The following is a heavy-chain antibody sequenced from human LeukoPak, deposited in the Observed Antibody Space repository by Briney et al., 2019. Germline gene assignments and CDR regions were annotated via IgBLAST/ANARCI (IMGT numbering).Heavy chain of an antibody. D-gene: IGHD6-13*01. V-gene: IGHV4-59*01. CDR3: AKGYSSSWYFDY. CDR2: IYYSGST. Sequence: SETLSLTCTVSGGSISSYYWSWIRQPPGKELEWIGYIYYSGSTNYNPSPTSRVTISVDTSMNQFSLKLSSVTAADTAVYYCAKGYSSSWYFDYWGQGTLVTVSS. J-gene: IGHJ4*02. CDR1: GGSISSYY.